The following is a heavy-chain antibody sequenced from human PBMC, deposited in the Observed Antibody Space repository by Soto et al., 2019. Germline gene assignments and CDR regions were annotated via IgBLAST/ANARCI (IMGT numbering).Heavy chain of an antibody. D-gene: IGHD2-15*01. CDR2: ISSSGSTI. CDR1: GFTFSDYY. CDR3: ARDWVVVAATESGEGYYCMDV. Sequence: QVQLVESGGGLVKPGGSLRLSCAASGFTFSDYYMSWIRQAPGKGLEWVSYISSSGSTIYYADSVKGRFTISRDNAKNSLYLQRNSLRAADTAVSYCARDWVVVAATESGEGYYCMDVWGRGSTVTVSS. V-gene: IGHV3-11*01. J-gene: IGHJ6*02.